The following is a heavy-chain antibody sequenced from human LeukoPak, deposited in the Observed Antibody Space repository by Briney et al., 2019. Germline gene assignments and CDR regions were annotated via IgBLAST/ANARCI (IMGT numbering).Heavy chain of an antibody. D-gene: IGHD5-24*01. V-gene: IGHV3-74*01. CDR1: GFTFSRHW. Sequence: GGSLRLSCAASGFTFSRHWMYWVRRTPGKGLVWVSRISHDGIISYADSVKGRFTISRDNAKNTLILQMNSLRVEDTAVYYCARDWVYKIDYWGRGTLVTVSS. J-gene: IGHJ4*02. CDR3: ARDWVYKIDY. CDR2: ISHDGII.